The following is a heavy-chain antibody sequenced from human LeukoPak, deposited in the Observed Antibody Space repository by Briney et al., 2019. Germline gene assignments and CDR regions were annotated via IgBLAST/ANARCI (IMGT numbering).Heavy chain of an antibody. V-gene: IGHV1-8*01. CDR1: GYTFTSYD. J-gene: IGHJ4*02. CDR2: MNPNSGNT. CDR3: ARDFREGPVDY. Sequence: GASVRVSCKASGYTFTSYDINWVRQATGQGLEWMGWMNPNSGNTGYAQKFQGRVTMTRNTSISTAYMELRSLRSDDTAVYYCARDFREGPVDYWGQGTLVTVSS.